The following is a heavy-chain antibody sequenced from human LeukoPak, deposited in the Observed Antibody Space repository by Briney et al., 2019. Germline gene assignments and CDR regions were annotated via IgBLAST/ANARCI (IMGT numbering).Heavy chain of an antibody. CDR2: ISASAAMT. Sequence: GGSLRLSCEASGYTFNNYVMTWVREAPGKGLEWVSSISASAAMTYYADSVKGRFTVSRDNSNNRLYLHMSGLTAADTAVYYCAKDRSIGTYYTFDHWGQGSLVTVSS. CDR1: GYTFNNYV. CDR3: AKDRSIGTYYTFDH. D-gene: IGHD1-26*01. J-gene: IGHJ4*02. V-gene: IGHV3-23*01.